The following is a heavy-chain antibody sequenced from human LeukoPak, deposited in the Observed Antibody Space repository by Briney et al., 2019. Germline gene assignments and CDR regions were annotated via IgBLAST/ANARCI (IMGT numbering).Heavy chain of an antibody. CDR3: ARASRGMDV. Sequence: SQTLSLTCTVSGGSISSGSYYWSWIRQPAGEGLEWIGRIYTSGSTNYNPSLKSRVTISVDTSKNQFSLKLSSVTAADTAVYYCARASRGMDVWGQGTTVTVSS. J-gene: IGHJ6*02. CDR2: IYTSGST. CDR1: GGSISSGSYY. V-gene: IGHV4-61*02.